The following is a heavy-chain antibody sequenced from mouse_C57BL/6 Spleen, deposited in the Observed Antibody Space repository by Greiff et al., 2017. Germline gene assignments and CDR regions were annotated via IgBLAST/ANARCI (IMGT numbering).Heavy chain of an antibody. CDR2: IDPETGGT. Sequence: QVQLQQSGAELVRPGASVTLSCKASGYTFTDYEMHWVKQTPVHGLEWIGAIDPETGGTAYNQKFKGKAILTADKSSSTAYMELRSLTSEDSAVYYCTSPYGSSSWFAYWGQGTLVTVSA. CDR1: GYTFTDYE. CDR3: TSPYGSSSWFAY. D-gene: IGHD1-1*01. V-gene: IGHV1-15*01. J-gene: IGHJ3*01.